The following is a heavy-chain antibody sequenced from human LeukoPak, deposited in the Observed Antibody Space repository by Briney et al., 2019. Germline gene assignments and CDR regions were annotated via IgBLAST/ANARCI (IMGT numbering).Heavy chain of an antibody. Sequence: SETLSLTCAVSGDSFSSHYWTWLRPPPGRGREWIGYISYIGTTNYNPSLKSRVTIPIDTSKNQFSLKMSSVTTADTAVYYCARDLVTVTKGFDIWGLGTMVSVSS. D-gene: IGHD4-17*01. J-gene: IGHJ3*02. CDR2: ISYIGTT. CDR1: GDSFSSHY. V-gene: IGHV4-59*11. CDR3: ARDLVTVTKGFDI.